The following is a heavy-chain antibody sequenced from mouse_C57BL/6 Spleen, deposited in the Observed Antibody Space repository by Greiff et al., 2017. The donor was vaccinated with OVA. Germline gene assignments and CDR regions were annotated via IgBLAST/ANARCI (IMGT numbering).Heavy chain of an antibody. CDR3: GSTGFAY. J-gene: IGHJ3*01. CDR2: IYPGDGDT. CDR1: GYTFTSYW. D-gene: IGHD4-1*02. Sequence: QVQLQQPGTELVKPGASVKLSCKASGYTFTSYWMHWVKQRPGQGLEWIGRIYPGDGDTNYNGKFKGKATLTADKSSSTAYMQLSSLTSEDSAVYFCGSTGFAYWGQGTLVTVSA. V-gene: IGHV1-53*01.